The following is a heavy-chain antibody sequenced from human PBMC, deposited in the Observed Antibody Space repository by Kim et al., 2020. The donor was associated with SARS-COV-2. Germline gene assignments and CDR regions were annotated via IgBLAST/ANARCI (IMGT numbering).Heavy chain of an antibody. CDR2: LNSNTGNA. D-gene: IGHD6-13*01. J-gene: IGHJ6*02. CDR1: GYIFNSYA. CDR3: ARVFPNYSSNWGYGMDV. Sequence: ASVKVSCKTSGYIFNSYAMSWVRQAPGQGLEWMGWLNSNTGNAMYAQGFTGRFVFSLDTSVSTAYLQISSLKAEDTAVYYCARVFPNYSSNWGYGMDVWGQGTTVTVSS. V-gene: IGHV7-4-1*02.